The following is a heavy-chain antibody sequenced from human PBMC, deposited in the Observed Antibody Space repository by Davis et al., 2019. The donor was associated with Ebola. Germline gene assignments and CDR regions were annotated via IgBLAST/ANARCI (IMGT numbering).Heavy chain of an antibody. Sequence: MPSETLSLTCTVSGGSISSYYWSWIRQPPGKGLEWIGYIYYSGSTYYNPSLKSRVTISVDTSKNQFSLKLSSVTAADTAVYYCARAQTTVTTCWFDPWGQGTLVTVSS. D-gene: IGHD4-17*01. V-gene: IGHV4-59*12. J-gene: IGHJ5*02. CDR3: ARAQTTVTTCWFDP. CDR2: IYYSGST. CDR1: GGSISSYY.